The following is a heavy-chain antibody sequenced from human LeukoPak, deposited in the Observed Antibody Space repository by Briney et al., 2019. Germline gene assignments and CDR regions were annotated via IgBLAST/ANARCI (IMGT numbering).Heavy chain of an antibody. J-gene: IGHJ4*02. Sequence: PGGSLTLSCAASGFTFSSYDMNWVCQAPGKGLEWVSYISTISSTKYYADSVKGRFTISRDNAKNSLYLQMNSLRDEDTAVYYCARGKIGYYYGDYDGYWGQGTLVTVSS. CDR2: ISTISSTK. CDR3: ARGKIGYYYGDYDGY. V-gene: IGHV3-48*02. CDR1: GFTFSSYD. D-gene: IGHD4-17*01.